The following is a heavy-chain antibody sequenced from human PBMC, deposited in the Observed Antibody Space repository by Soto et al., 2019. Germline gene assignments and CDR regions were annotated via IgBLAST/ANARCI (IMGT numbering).Heavy chain of an antibody. Sequence: QVQLQESGPGLVKPSQTLSLTCTVSGGSISSGGYYWSWIRQHPGKGLEWIGYIYYSGSTYYNPSLKSRVTISVDTSKNQFSLKLSSVTAADTAVYYCARGAPTYYDFWSGPSWFDPWGQGTLVTVSS. CDR2: IYYSGST. J-gene: IGHJ5*02. V-gene: IGHV4-31*03. CDR1: GGSISSGGYY. CDR3: ARGAPTYYDFWSGPSWFDP. D-gene: IGHD3-3*01.